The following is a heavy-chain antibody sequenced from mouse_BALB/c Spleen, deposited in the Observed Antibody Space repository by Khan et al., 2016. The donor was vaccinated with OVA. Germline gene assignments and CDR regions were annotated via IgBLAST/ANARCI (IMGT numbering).Heavy chain of an antibody. CDR3: ARREYYANWDFEV. V-gene: IGHV3-2*02. Sequence: EVKLEESGPGLVKPSQSLSLTCTVTGYSITSDYAWNWIRQFPGNKLEWMGYISYSGSNSYNPSLKSRISITRDTSKNQFFLQLNSVTTGDTATYYCARREYYANWDFEVWGAGTTVTVSS. CDR2: ISYSGSN. D-gene: IGHD1-1*02. J-gene: IGHJ1*01. CDR1: GYSITSDYA.